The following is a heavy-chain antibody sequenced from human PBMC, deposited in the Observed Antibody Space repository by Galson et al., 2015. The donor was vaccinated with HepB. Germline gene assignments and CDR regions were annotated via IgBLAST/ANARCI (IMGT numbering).Heavy chain of an antibody. CDR3: ARSTPTTYCGGECYSRFDP. J-gene: IGHJ5*02. D-gene: IGHD2-21*01. CDR2: MSFDGSNK. CDR1: GFTFSGYA. V-gene: IGHV3-30-3*01. Sequence: SLRLSCAASGFTFSGYALHWVRQAPGKGLEWVAVMSFDGSNKYYADSVKGRFTISRDNSKSTLYLQMNSLRAEDTAVYYCARSTPTTYCGGECYSRFDPWGQGTLVTVSS.